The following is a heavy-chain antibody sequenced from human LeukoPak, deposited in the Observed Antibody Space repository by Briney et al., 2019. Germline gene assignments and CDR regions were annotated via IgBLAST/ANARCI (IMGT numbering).Heavy chain of an antibody. V-gene: IGHV4-30-2*01. CDR2: IYHSGST. CDR3: ARGASQLLYDGPMDV. J-gene: IGHJ6*04. D-gene: IGHD2-2*02. Sequence: SETLSLTCTVSGGSISSGGYYWSWIRQPPGKGLEWIGYIYHSGSTYYNPSLKSRVTISVDRSKNQFSLKLSSVTAADTAVYYCARGASQLLYDGPMDVWGKGTTVTVSS. CDR1: GGSISSGGYY.